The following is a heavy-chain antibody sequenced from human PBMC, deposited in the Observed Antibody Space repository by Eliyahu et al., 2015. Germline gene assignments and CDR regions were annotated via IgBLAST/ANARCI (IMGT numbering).Heavy chain of an antibody. J-gene: IGHJ4*02. CDR1: GFSLNSGXVC. V-gene: IGHV2-5*01. Sequence: QITLKESGPDLVKPTQTLTLTCTFSGFSLNSGXVCVGWIRQPPGKALEWLAFTYGNDDKRYSPSLRSRLTITRDASKNQVVLTMANMDPVDTATYYCAXRETRTWIDIWGQGTLVTVSS. CDR3: AXRETRTWIDI. D-gene: IGHD1-14*01. CDR2: TYGNDDK.